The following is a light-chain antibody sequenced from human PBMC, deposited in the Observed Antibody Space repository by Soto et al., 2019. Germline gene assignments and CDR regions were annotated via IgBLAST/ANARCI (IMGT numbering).Light chain of an antibody. CDR3: QQSSNWPLT. CDR1: QSVLSY. CDR2: DAS. J-gene: IGKJ4*01. V-gene: IGKV3-11*01. Sequence: EIVLTQSPSTLSVSPGDSATLSCRAGQSVLSYLNWYQQQPGRPPRLLIHDASYRASGVSARFSGSGSGTDFTLTISSLEPEDFGVYFCQQSSNWPLTFGGGTRWIT.